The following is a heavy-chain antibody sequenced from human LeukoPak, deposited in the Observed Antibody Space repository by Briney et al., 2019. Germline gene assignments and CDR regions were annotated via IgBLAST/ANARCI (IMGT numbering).Heavy chain of an antibody. J-gene: IGHJ4*02. D-gene: IGHD2-21*02. Sequence: SGGSLRLSCEASGFTFLNYSASWVRQAPGKGLQWVSGISGRDDTTYYTDSPEGSTYYQSSAEGRFTIARDNSKNTVYLQIDSLRVEDTAVYYCAKCMSATGVCLNFDSWGQGILVTVSS. CDR2: ISGRDDTT. CDR1: GFTFLNYS. CDR3: AKCMSATGVCLNFDS. V-gene: IGHV3-23*01.